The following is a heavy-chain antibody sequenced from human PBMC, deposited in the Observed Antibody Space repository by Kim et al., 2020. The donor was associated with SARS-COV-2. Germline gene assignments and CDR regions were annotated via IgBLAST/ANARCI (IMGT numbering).Heavy chain of an antibody. V-gene: IGHV4-59*01. J-gene: IGHJ4*02. CDR2: IYYSGST. Sequence: SETLSLTCTVSGGSINSYYWSWIRQPPGKGLEWIGYIYYSGSTNYNPSLKSRVTISVDTSKNQFSLKLSSVTAADTAVYYCARESGGNTDYWGQGTLVTVSS. D-gene: IGHD2-15*01. CDR1: GGSINSYY. CDR3: ARESGGNTDY.